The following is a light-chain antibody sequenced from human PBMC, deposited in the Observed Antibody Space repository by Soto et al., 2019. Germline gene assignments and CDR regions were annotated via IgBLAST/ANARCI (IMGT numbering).Light chain of an antibody. CDR3: QQGKTFPFT. Sequence: IQMTQSPSSVSASVGDTVTLSCQTSHGVSGWLAWYQQKPGKAPTLLIYTVSNLQSGVPSRFSGSGSGTAFSGTITNLQPEEVATDVGQQGKTFPFTFGPGTKVEVK. CDR1: HGVSGW. CDR2: TVS. J-gene: IGKJ3*01. V-gene: IGKV1-12*01.